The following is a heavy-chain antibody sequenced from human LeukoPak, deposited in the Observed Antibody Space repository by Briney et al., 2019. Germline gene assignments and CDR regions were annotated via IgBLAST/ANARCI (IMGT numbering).Heavy chain of an antibody. J-gene: IGHJ3*02. CDR2: ISGSGGST. CDR3: AKDHLVFGGGDAFDI. D-gene: IGHD3-16*01. CDR1: GFTFSSYA. V-gene: IGHV3-23*01. Sequence: PGGSLRLSCAASGFTFSSYAMSWVRQAPGKGLEWVSAISGSGGSTYYADSVKGRFTISRDNSKTTLYLQMTSLRAEDTAVYYCAKDHLVFGGGDAFDIWGQGTMVTVSS.